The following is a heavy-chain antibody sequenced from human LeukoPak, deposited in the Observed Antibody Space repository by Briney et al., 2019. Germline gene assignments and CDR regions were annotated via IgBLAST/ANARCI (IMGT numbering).Heavy chain of an antibody. Sequence: PGRSLRLSCAAPGFTFNNYAMNWVRQAPGKGLEWVSVISGSGGTTYYADSVKGRFTISRDSSKNTLYLQMNSLRAEDTAVYYCAKVSGGGLYYDGMDVWGQGTTVTVSS. CDR1: GFTFNNYA. D-gene: IGHD1-14*01. CDR2: ISGSGGTT. CDR3: AKVSGGGLYYDGMDV. J-gene: IGHJ6*02. V-gene: IGHV3-23*01.